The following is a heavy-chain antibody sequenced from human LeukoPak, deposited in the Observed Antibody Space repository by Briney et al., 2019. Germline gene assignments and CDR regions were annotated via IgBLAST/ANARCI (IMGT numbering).Heavy chain of an antibody. V-gene: IGHV1-8*01. CDR1: GYTFTSYD. Sequence: ASVEVSCKASGYTFTSYDINWVRQATGQGPEWMGWMNPNSGNTGYAQKFQGRVTMTRNTSISTAYMELSSLRSEDTAVYYCARGGTGVVVPAAITFINYYYYMDVWGKGTTVTVSS. J-gene: IGHJ6*03. CDR3: ARGGTGVVVPAAITFINYYYYMDV. D-gene: IGHD2-2*01. CDR2: MNPNSGNT.